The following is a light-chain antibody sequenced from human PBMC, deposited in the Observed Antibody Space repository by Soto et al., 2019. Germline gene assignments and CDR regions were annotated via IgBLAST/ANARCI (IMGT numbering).Light chain of an antibody. J-gene: IGLJ1*01. CDR2: GVT. CDR1: GGDIGAYNY. Sequence: SALTQPASVSGSLGQSITLSCTGSGGDIGAYNYVSWYQQHPGKAPKLIVYGVTHRPSGVSSRFSASKSAYTASLTISALQAEDEADYYCSSFTTTYFYVFGPGTKLNVL. CDR3: SSFTTTYFYV. V-gene: IGLV2-14*01.